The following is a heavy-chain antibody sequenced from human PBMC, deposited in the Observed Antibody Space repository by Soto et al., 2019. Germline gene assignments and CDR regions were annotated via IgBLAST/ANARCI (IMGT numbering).Heavy chain of an antibody. CDR3: ARQPTAFGSMVTNYYFDY. CDR1: GGSISSSSYY. Sequence: SETLSLTCTVSGGSISSSSYYWGWIRQPPGKGLEWIGSIYYSGSTYYNPSLKSRVTISVDTSKNQFSLKLSSVTAADTAVYYCARQPTAFGSMVTNYYFDYWGQGALVTVSS. D-gene: IGHD4-17*01. J-gene: IGHJ4*02. V-gene: IGHV4-39*01. CDR2: IYYSGST.